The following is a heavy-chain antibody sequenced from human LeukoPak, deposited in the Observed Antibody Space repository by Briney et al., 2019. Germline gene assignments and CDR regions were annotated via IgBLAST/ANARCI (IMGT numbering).Heavy chain of an antibody. CDR3: ASRKLGNDY. V-gene: IGHV4-59*01. CDR1: GGSISSYY. CDR2: IYYTGST. J-gene: IGHJ4*02. D-gene: IGHD7-27*01. Sequence: SETLSLTCTVSGGSISSYYWSWIRQSPGKGLEWIGYIYYTGSTSYNPSLRSRVTMSAGTSKNQFSLKLSSVTAADTAVYYRASRKLGNDYWGQGTLVTVSS.